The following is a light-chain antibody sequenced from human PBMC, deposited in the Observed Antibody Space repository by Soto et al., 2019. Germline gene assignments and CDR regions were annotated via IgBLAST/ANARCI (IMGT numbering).Light chain of an antibody. V-gene: IGLV2-8*01. CDR1: SSDIGNYNY. CDR3: SSYTSSSTWV. J-gene: IGLJ3*02. CDR2: EVN. Sequence: QSALTQPPSASGSPGQSVTISCTGTSSDIGNYNYVSWYQQHPHKAPKLVIYEVNKRPSGVPDRFSGSKSGNTASLTVSGLQAEDEADYYCSSYTSSSTWVFGGGTKLTVL.